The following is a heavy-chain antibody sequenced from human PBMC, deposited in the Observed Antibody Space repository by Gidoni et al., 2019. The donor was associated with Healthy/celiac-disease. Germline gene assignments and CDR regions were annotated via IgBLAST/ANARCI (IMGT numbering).Heavy chain of an antibody. CDR1: GFTFSSYA. J-gene: IGHJ2*01. CDR2: ISYDGSNK. Sequence: QVQLVESGGGAVQPGRSLRLSCAASGFTFSSYAMPWVRQAPGKGLEWVAVISYDGSNKYYADSVKGRFTISRDNSKNTLYLQMNSLRAEDTAVYYCASGRSGYPNFVSWYFDLWGRGTLVTVSS. V-gene: IGHV3-30*04. D-gene: IGHD3-3*01. CDR3: ASGRSGYPNFVSWYFDL.